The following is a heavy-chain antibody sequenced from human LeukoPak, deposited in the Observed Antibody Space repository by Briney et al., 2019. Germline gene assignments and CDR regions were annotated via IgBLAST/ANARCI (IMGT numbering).Heavy chain of an antibody. CDR1: GYTFTTYG. Sequence: ASVKVSCKASGYTFTTYGISWVRQAPGQGLEWMGWISAYNGNTNYAQKLQGRVTMTTDTSTSTAYMELRSLRSDDTAVYYCARVGPPSDDIAVAGPLDYWGQGTLVTVSS. V-gene: IGHV1-18*01. CDR2: ISAYNGNT. J-gene: IGHJ4*02. D-gene: IGHD6-19*01. CDR3: ARVGPPSDDIAVAGPLDY.